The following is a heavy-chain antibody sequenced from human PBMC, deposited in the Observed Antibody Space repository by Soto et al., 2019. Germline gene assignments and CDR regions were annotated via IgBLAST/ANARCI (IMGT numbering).Heavy chain of an antibody. V-gene: IGHV1-46*02. J-gene: IGHJ5*02. CDR2: INPSGGST. D-gene: IGHD3-10*01. CDR1: GYTFNSYY. CDR3: AREVPRVGITMVRGKFDP. Sequence: ASVKVSCKASGYTFNSYYMYWVRQAPGQGLEWMGIINPSGGSTSYAQKFQGRVTMTRDTSTSTVYMELSSLRSEDTAVYYCAREVPRVGITMVRGKFDPWGQGTLVTVSS.